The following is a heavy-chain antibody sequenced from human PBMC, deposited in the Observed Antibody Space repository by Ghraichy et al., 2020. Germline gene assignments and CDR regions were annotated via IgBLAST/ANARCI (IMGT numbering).Heavy chain of an antibody. CDR3: ARGRDCSSTSCYERGGDY. J-gene: IGHJ4*02. CDR1: GGSFSGYY. Sequence: SQTLSLTCAVYGGSFSGYYWSWIRQPPGKGLEWIGEINHSGSTNYNPSLKSRVTISVDTSKNQFSLKLSSVTAADTAVYYCARGRDCSSTSCYERGGDYWGQGTLVTVSS. V-gene: IGHV4-34*01. CDR2: INHSGST. D-gene: IGHD2-2*01.